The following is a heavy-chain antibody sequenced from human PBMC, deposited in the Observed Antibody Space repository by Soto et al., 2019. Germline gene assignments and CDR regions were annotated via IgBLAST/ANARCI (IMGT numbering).Heavy chain of an antibody. CDR2: IYNSVST. D-gene: IGHD3-22*01. CDR1: GDSISSGDYY. CDR3: ASDYYDSPLSMDV. V-gene: IGHV4-31*03. Sequence: QVQLQESGPGLVKPSQTLSLTCSVSGDSISSGDYYWSWIRQHPGKGLEWIGYIYNSVSTYYNPSLKSRGTLSVDTSKNQFSLKLSSVTAADTAVYYCASDYYDSPLSMDVWGQGTTVTVSS. J-gene: IGHJ6*02.